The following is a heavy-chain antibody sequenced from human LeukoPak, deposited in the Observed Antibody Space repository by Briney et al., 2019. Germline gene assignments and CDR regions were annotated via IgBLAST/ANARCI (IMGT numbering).Heavy chain of an antibody. CDR2: IILIFGTA. D-gene: IGHD2-2*01. J-gene: IGHJ4*02. V-gene: IGHV1-69*06. CDR3: ARVGYGSSTSCQPGDY. Sequence: SVKLCCKAAGATFSSYAISWVRQAPGQGLEWMGGIILIFGTANYAQKFSGRVTITADKSTSTAYMELGSLRAEDKGVYYCARVGYGSSTSCQPGDYWGQGTLVTVS. CDR1: GATFSSYA.